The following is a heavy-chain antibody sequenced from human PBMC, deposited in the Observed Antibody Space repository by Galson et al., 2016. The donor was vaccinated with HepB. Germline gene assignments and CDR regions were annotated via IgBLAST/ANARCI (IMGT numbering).Heavy chain of an antibody. V-gene: IGHV1-69*06. CDR2: IIPIFGTP. Sequence: SVKVSCKASGGTFSSYAISWVRQAPGQGLEWMGGIIPIFGTPNYAQKFQGRVTITADKSTSTAYMELSSLRFEGTAVYYCARMGRGYDFWSGYYYPADYWGQGTLVTVS. D-gene: IGHD3-3*01. J-gene: IGHJ4*02. CDR1: GGTFSSYA. CDR3: ARMGRGYDFWSGYYYPADY.